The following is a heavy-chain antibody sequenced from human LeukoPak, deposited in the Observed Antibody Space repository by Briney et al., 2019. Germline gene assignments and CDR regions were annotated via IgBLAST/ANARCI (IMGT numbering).Heavy chain of an antibody. V-gene: IGHV3-7*01. CDR1: GFTFSSYW. CDR3: AREVTEGGYSYGYFDY. Sequence: GGSLRLSCAASGFTFSSYWMSWVRQAPGKGLEWVANIKQDGSEKYYVDSVKGRFTISRDNAKNSLYLQMNSLRAEDTAVYYCAREVTEGGYSYGYFDYWGQGTLVTVSS. J-gene: IGHJ4*02. D-gene: IGHD5-18*01. CDR2: IKQDGSEK.